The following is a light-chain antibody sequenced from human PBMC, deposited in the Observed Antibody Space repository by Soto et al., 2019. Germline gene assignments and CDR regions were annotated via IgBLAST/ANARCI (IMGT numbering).Light chain of an antibody. CDR1: SSNIGAGYY. V-gene: IGLV1-40*01. J-gene: IGLJ2*01. CDR3: QSYDSSLSVV. CDR2: GNS. Sequence: QSVLTQPPSVSGAPGQRVTISCTGTSSNIGAGYYVHWYQQLPGTAPKLLIYGNSNRPSGVPDRFSGSKSGTSASLAITGLQAEAEADYYCQSYDSSLSVVFGGGTKLTVL.